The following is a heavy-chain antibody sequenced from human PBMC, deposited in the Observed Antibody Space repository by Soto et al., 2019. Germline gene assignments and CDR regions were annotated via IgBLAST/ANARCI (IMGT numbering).Heavy chain of an antibody. CDR1: GFTFSDHW. Sequence: EVQLAESGGVLVQPGGSLRLSCVASGFTFSDHWMHWVRQAPGKGLVWVSRINSGGSRTNYADSGKGRFTISRDNAKNTLYLEMNSLSVEETAVYYCARGICSGDTCFFGGTHWGRGTLVTVSS. CDR3: ARGICSGDTCFFGGTH. V-gene: IGHV3-74*01. D-gene: IGHD2-21*02. CDR2: INSGGSRT. J-gene: IGHJ4*02.